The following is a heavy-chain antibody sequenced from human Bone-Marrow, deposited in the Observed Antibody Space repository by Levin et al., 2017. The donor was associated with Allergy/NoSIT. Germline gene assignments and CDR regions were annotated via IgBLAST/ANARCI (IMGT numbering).Heavy chain of an antibody. Sequence: GGSLRLSCAASGFDLSTYGMHWVRQGPGKGLEWVAVIWYDGSNIHYADSVKSRFTVSRDNSKNTVSRHMNSRRDEETAVYYCERRGQASYYYWFYYMDVWGKGTTVTVSS. J-gene: IGHJ6*03. CDR3: ERRGQASYYYWFYYMDV. V-gene: IGHV3-33*01. CDR2: IWYDGSNI. CDR1: GFDLSTYG.